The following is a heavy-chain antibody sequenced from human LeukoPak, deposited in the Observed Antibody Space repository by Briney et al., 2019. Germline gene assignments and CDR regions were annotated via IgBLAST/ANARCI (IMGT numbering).Heavy chain of an antibody. CDR3: ARLPIEYSSFRDYYHYGMDV. Sequence: VTVSFKXSGGTFXIYAISWVRQAPGQGLEWMGRIIPILGIANYAQKFQGRVTITADKSTSTAYMELSSLRSEDTAVYYCARLPIEYSSFRDYYHYGMDVWGQGTTVTVSS. D-gene: IGHD6-6*01. CDR1: GGTFXIYA. V-gene: IGHV1-69*04. J-gene: IGHJ6*02. CDR2: IIPILGIA.